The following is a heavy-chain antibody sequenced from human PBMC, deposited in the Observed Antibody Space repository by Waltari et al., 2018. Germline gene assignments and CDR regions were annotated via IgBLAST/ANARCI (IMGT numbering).Heavy chain of an antibody. Sequence: QVQLQQWGAGLLKPSETLSLTCAVYGGSFSGYYWSWIRQPPGKGLEWVSYISSSSSTRYYADSVKGRFTIARDNAKNSLYLQMNSLRAEDTAVYYCARGHYDFWSEFDYWGQGTLVTVSS. D-gene: IGHD3-3*01. V-gene: IGHV3-11*04. J-gene: IGHJ4*02. CDR1: GGSFSGYY. CDR3: ARGHYDFWSEFDY. CDR2: ISSSSSTR.